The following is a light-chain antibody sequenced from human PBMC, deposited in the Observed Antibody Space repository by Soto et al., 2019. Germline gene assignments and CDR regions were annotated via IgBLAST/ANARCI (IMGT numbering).Light chain of an antibody. V-gene: IGKV3-15*01. CDR1: QSVSSN. CDR3: QQYKSWWT. Sequence: EIVMTQSPATLSVSPGERATLSCRASQSVSSNLAWYQQKPGQAPRLLIYGASTRATGIPARFSGSGSGTEFTLNISSLQSEDFGVYYCQQYKSWWTFGQGTKVEIK. J-gene: IGKJ1*01. CDR2: GAS.